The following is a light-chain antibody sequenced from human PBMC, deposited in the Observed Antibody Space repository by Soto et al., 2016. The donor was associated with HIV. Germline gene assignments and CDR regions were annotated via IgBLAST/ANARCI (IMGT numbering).Light chain of an antibody. J-gene: IGKJ1*01. CDR2: DAT. CDR1: QYIRTS. CDR3: QQYYSTPQT. V-gene: IGKV1-39*01. Sequence: DFQMTQSPSSLSASVGDRVTITCRASQYIRTSLNWYQHKPGTAPKLLISDATTLQSGVPSRFSGRGSATDFTLTIDSLQPEDFAIYYCQQYYSTPQTFGQGTKVE.